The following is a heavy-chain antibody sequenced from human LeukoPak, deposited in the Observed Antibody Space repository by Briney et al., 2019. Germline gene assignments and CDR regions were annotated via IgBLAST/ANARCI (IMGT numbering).Heavy chain of an antibody. CDR3: ARIFSSAWGELGY. D-gene: IGHD6-19*01. J-gene: IGHJ4*02. V-gene: IGHV3-53*05. Sequence: QTGGSLTLSCAASGFSVRGHYMGWVRQAPQKGLEYVSVLDSGGATHYADSVKGRFTISRDNSKNTLYLQLNSLRAEDTAVYYCARIFSSAWGELGYWGQGTLVTVSS. CDR1: GFSVRGHY. CDR2: LDSGGAT.